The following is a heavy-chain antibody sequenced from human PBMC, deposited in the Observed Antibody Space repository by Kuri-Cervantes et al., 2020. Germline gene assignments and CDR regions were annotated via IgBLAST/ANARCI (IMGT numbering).Heavy chain of an antibody. CDR3: AREDTAMDYGMDV. J-gene: IGHJ6*02. CDR1: GYTFTSYD. CDR2: INPSGGST. Sequence: ASVKVSCKASGYTFTSYDINWVRQATGQGLEWMGIINPSGGSTSYAQKFQGRVTMTRDTSTSTVYMELSSLRSEDTAVYYCAREDTAMDYGMDVWGQGTTVTVSS. V-gene: IGHV1-46*01. D-gene: IGHD5-18*01.